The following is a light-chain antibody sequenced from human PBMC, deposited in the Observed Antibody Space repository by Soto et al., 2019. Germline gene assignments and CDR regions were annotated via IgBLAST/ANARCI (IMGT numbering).Light chain of an antibody. J-gene: IGKJ3*01. CDR2: GAS. Sequence: IVLTQSPGTLSLSPGERATLSCRASQSVSSNYLAWYQHKPGQGPRLLIYGASSRATGIPDRFSGSGSGTDFTLTISRLEPEDFALYYCQKYGSSFNFGTGTKVDIK. CDR1: QSVSSNY. V-gene: IGKV3-20*01. CDR3: QKYGSSFN.